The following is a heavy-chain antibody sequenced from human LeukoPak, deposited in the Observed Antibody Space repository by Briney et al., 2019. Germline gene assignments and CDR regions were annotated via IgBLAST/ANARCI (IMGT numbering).Heavy chain of an antibody. V-gene: IGHV3-43*01. D-gene: IGHD3-10*01. CDR1: GFTFDDYT. CDR3: AKDVYYGSGSYYISAYGMDV. J-gene: IGHJ6*02. Sequence: GGSLRLSCAASGFTFDDYTMHWVRQAPGKGLEWVSLISWDGGSTYYADSVKGRFTISRDNSKNSLYLQMNSLRTEDTALYYCAKDVYYGSGSYYISAYGMDVWGQGTTVTVSS. CDR2: ISWDGGST.